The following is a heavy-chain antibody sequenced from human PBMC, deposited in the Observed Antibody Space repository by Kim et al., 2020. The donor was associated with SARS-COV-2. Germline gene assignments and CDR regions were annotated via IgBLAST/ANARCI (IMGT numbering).Heavy chain of an antibody. V-gene: IGHV3-73*01. J-gene: IGHJ5*02. CDR3: TSFPGGSSSWYAWFDP. D-gene: IGHD6-13*01. CDR1: GFTFSGSA. Sequence: GGSLRLSCAASGFTFSGSAMHWVRQASGKGLEWVGRIRSKANSYATVYAASVKGRFTISRDDSKNTAYLQMNSPTTEDTAVYYCTSFPGGSSSWYAWFDPWGQETLVTVSS. CDR2: IRSKANSYAT.